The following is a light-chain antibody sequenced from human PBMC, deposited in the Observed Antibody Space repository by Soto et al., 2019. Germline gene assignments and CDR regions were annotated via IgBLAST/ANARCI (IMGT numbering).Light chain of an antibody. CDR1: QSISSW. CDR2: KAS. CDR3: QQYSSHSWT. V-gene: IGKV1-5*03. Sequence: DIELTHSPSTLSASVGDRVTISCRSSQSISSWLAWYQQKPGKAPKLLIYKASSLESGVPSRFSGSGSETDFTLTISGLQPDDFETYYCQQYSSHSWTFGEGTKLDIK. J-gene: IGKJ1*01.